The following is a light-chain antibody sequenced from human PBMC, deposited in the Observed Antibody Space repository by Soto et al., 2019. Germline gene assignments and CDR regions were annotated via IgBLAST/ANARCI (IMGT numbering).Light chain of an antibody. Sequence: QSVLTQPRSVSGSPGQSVTISCTGTSSDVGAYNYVSWHQQHPGKAPKLVIYDVTQRPSGVPDRFSASKSGITASLTISGLQAEDEADYYCASWDVSLNAWVFGGGTKLTVL. CDR1: SSDVGAYNY. CDR2: DVT. V-gene: IGLV2-11*01. CDR3: ASWDVSLNAWV. J-gene: IGLJ3*02.